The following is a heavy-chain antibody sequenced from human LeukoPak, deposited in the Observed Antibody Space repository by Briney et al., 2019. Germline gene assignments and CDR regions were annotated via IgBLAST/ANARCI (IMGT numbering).Heavy chain of an antibody. J-gene: IGHJ4*02. V-gene: IGHV3-33*06. CDR1: GFTFSSYG. CDR3: AKGAGQLGWYGGPDY. Sequence: GGSLRLSCAASGFTFSSYGMHWVRQAPGKGLEWVAGIWYDGSNKYYADSVKGRFTISRDNSKNTLYLQMNSLRAEDTAVYYCAKGAGQLGWYGGPDYWGQGTLVTVSS. D-gene: IGHD6-19*01. CDR2: IWYDGSNK.